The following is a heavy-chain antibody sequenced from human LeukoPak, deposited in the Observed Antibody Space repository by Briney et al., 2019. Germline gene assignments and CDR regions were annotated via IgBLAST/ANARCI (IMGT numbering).Heavy chain of an antibody. CDR2: MYSRGDT. CDR3: ARDAPQVPAAGVLAS. J-gene: IGHJ5*02. Sequence: ETLSLTCTVSGGSISTYYWSWVRQAPGKGLEWVSVMYSRGDTYYANSVKGRFTFSRDISKNTLYLQMDGLRNEDTAMYYCARDAPQVPAAGVLASWGQGTLVIVSS. CDR1: GGSISTYY. D-gene: IGHD6-13*01. V-gene: IGHV3-53*01.